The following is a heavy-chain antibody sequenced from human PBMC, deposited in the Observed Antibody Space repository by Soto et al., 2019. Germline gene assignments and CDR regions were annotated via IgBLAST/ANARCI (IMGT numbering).Heavy chain of an antibody. Sequence: ASGKGSCKAAGYTFTDFSIQWVRQAPGQRLEWMGWVNPGAGNANYSQKCQGRVTITRDTSASPAYIELSSLRSEDTAVYYCPRGHDFWTGYSFDYWGQGTLVTVSS. CDR1: GYTFTDFS. CDR2: VNPGAGNA. D-gene: IGHD3-3*01. J-gene: IGHJ4*02. CDR3: PRGHDFWTGYSFDY. V-gene: IGHV1-3*01.